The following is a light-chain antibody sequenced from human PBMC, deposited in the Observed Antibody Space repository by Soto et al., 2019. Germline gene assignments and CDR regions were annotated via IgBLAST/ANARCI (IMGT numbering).Light chain of an antibody. J-gene: IGKJ1*01. CDR3: RQYGSSPWT. CDR1: QSVSSNL. Sequence: EIVLTQSPGTLSLSPGERATLSCRASQSVSSNLVGWYQQTPGQAPRLLIYGASSRATGIPGRCSGSGSGTDFTLTISRRDAEDLAGYYCRQYGSSPWTFGHGTKMEIK. CDR2: GAS. V-gene: IGKV3-20*01.